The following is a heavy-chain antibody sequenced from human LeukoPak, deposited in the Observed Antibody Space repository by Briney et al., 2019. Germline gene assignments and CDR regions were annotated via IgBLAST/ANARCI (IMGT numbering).Heavy chain of an antibody. V-gene: IGHV3-7*01. J-gene: IGHJ4*02. CDR3: ARDRGSTGYHLYDY. Sequence: GRSLRLSCAASGFTFSSYWMAWVRQTPGKGLEWVANIKHDASEKYCVDSVKGRVNISRDNAQNSFYLQMDSLRPEDTAVYYCARDRGSTGYHLYDYWGQGTLVTACS. D-gene: IGHD5-12*01. CDR1: GFTFSSYW. CDR2: IKHDASEK.